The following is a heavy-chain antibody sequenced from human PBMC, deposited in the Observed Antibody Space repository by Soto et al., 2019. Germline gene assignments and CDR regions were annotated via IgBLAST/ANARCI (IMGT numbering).Heavy chain of an antibody. J-gene: IGHJ4*02. D-gene: IGHD6-19*01. V-gene: IGHV3-23*01. Sequence: GGSLRLSCAASGFTFSSYAMSWVRQAPGKGLEWVSAISGSGGSTYYADSVKGRFTISRDNSKNTLYLQMNSLRAEDTAVYYCAKEYSSGWFASLLYFDYWGQGTLVTVSS. CDR3: AKEYSSGWFASLLYFDY. CDR1: GFTFSSYA. CDR2: ISGSGGST.